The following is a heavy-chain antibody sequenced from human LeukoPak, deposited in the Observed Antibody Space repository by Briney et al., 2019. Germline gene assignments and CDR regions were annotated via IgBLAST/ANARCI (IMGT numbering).Heavy chain of an antibody. J-gene: IGHJ4*02. Sequence: TGGSLRLSCAASGFTSSNYWMHWVRQAPGKGLVWVSRINSDGINTSYADSVKGRFTISRDNSKNTLYLQMNSLRAEDTAVYYCAKAGFWEPRFYWGQGTLVTVSS. CDR2: INSDGINT. D-gene: IGHD3-3*01. CDR1: GFTSSNYW. CDR3: AKAGFWEPRFY. V-gene: IGHV3-74*01.